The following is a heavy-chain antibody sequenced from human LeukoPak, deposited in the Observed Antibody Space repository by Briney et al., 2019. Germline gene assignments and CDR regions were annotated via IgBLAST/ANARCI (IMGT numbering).Heavy chain of an antibody. CDR3: ARDGGPYYYGSGSNIFDP. D-gene: IGHD3-10*01. CDR1: GGSISSSSYY. V-gene: IGHV4-39*07. Sequence: PSETLSLTCTVSGGSISSSSYYWGWIRQPPGKGLEWIGSMYYSGSTYYNPSLKSRVTISVDTSKNQFSLKLSPVTAADTAVYYCARDGGPYYYGSGSNIFDPWGQGTLVTVSS. J-gene: IGHJ5*02. CDR2: MYYSGST.